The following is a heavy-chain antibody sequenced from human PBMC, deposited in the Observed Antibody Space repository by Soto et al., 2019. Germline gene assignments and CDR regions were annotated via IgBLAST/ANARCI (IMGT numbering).Heavy chain of an antibody. J-gene: IGHJ4*02. V-gene: IGHV3-23*01. D-gene: IGHD2-2*01. Sequence: VQLLESGGGLVQPGGSLRLSCAASGFTFSSYAMSWVRQAPGKGLEWVSAFSVSGGSTYYADSVKGRFTISRDNSKNTLYLQMNSLTAEDTAVYYCAKEGGAYCSSTSCRPYYFDYWGQGALVTVSS. CDR2: FSVSGGST. CDR1: GFTFSSYA. CDR3: AKEGGAYCSSTSCRPYYFDY.